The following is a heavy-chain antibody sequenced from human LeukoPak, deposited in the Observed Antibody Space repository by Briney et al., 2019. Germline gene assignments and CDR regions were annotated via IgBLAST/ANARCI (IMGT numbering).Heavy chain of an antibody. CDR3: ARELRYFDWLMRSRDYYYHGMDV. V-gene: IGHV1-18*01. CDR2: ISAYNGNT. Sequence: ASVKVSCKASGYTFTSYGISWVRQAPGQGLEWMGWISAYNGNTNYAQKFQGRVTITRDTSASTAYMEQSSLRSEDTAVYYCARELRYFDWLMRSRDYYYHGMDVWGQGTTVTVSS. J-gene: IGHJ6*02. D-gene: IGHD3-9*01. CDR1: GYTFTSYG.